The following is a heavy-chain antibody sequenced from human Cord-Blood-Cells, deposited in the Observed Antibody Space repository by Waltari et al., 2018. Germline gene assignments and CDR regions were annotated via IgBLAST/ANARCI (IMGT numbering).Heavy chain of an antibody. V-gene: IGHV1-46*01. CDR1: GYTFTSYS. D-gene: IGHD7-27*01. J-gene: IGHJ4*02. CDR3: ARDISLGIFDY. CDR2: INPSGGST. Sequence: QVQLVQSGAEVKKPGASVKVSCKASGYTFTSYSMHWVRQAPGQGLEWMGIINPSGGSTSYAQKFQGRVTMTRDTSTSTVYMELSSLRSEDTAVYYCARDISLGIFDYWGQGTLVTVSS.